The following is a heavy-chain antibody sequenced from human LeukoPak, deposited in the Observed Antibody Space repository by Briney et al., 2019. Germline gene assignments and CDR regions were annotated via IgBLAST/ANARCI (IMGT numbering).Heavy chain of an antibody. CDR2: INHRGYT. CDR1: GGSLSGYF. Sequence: ASETLSLTCAVHGGSLSGYFWSWIRQPPGTGNGLEWIGEINHRGYTNYNPSLKSRVTISVDTSKNSFSLKLSSVTAADTAMYYCARHGDPHSSGWVDYWGQGTLVTVSS. V-gene: IGHV4-34*01. J-gene: IGHJ4*02. D-gene: IGHD6-19*01. CDR3: ARHGDPHSSGWVDY.